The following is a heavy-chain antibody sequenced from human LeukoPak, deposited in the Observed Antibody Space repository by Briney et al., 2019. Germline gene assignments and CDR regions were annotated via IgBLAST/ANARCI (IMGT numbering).Heavy chain of an antibody. CDR3: ARHTRSTPFDF. CDR2: IYPGDSET. Sequence: GESLKISCKGSGYSFTDYWIGWVRRMPGKGLEWMGIIYPGDSETRYSPSFQGQVTISADKSINAAYLQWSSLQASDTAMYYCARHTRSTPFDFWGQGTLVTVSS. J-gene: IGHJ4*02. CDR1: GYSFTDYW. V-gene: IGHV5-51*01.